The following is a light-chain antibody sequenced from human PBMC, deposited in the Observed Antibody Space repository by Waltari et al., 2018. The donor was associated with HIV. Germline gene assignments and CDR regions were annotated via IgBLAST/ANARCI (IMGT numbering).Light chain of an antibody. V-gene: IGLV2-11*01. CDR3: CSYAGSYTLV. Sequence: QSAPTQPRPVSGSPGQSVTIPCTGTSRDVGGYHYVSWYQQHPGKAPKLMIYDVSKRPSGVPDRFSGSKSGNTASLTISGLQSEDEADYYCCSYAGSYTLVFGGGTKLTVL. CDR2: DVS. CDR1: SRDVGGYHY. J-gene: IGLJ2*01.